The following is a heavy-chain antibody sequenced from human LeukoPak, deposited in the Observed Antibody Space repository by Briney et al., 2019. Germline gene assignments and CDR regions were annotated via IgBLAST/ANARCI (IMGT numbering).Heavy chain of an antibody. CDR3: AKDHRQVGATNDY. Sequence: PWGSLRLSCAASGFTFSRYSMNWVRQAAGKGLEWVSYISSSSSTIYYADSVKGRFTISRDNSKNTLYLQMNSLRAEDTAVYYCAKDHRQVGATNDYWGQGTLVTVSS. V-gene: IGHV3-48*01. J-gene: IGHJ4*02. D-gene: IGHD1-26*01. CDR1: GFTFSRYS. CDR2: ISSSSSTI.